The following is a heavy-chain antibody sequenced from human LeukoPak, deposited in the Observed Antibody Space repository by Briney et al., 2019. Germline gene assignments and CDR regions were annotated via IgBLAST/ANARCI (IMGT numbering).Heavy chain of an antibody. CDR3: AVLGDIVAVPAAGKAFDP. V-gene: IGHV4-38-2*02. Sequence: PSETLSLTCTVSGYSISSGYYWGWIRQPPGKGLEWIGSIYHSGSTYYNPSLKSRVTISVDTSKNQFSLKLSSVTAADTAVYYCAVLGDIVAVPAAGKAFDPWGQGTLVTVSS. J-gene: IGHJ5*02. CDR1: GYSISSGYY. D-gene: IGHD2-2*01. CDR2: IYHSGST.